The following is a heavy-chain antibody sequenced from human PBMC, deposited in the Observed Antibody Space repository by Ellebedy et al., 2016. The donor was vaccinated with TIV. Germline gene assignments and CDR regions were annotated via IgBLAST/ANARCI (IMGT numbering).Heavy chain of an antibody. V-gene: IGHV3-53*01. CDR1: GFSISSNY. D-gene: IGHD1-26*01. CDR3: ARVDLGLAFHY. Sequence: GGSPRLSCVVSGFSISSNYMSWVRQAPGKGLEWVSIIYSAGNTYYGDSAKGRFTISRDTSKNTLYLQLNSLRGEDTAVYYCARVDLGLAFHYWGRGALVTVSS. CDR2: IYSAGNT. J-gene: IGHJ4*02.